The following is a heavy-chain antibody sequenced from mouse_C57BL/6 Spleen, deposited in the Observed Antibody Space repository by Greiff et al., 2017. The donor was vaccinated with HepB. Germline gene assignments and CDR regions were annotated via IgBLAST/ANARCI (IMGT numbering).Heavy chain of an antibody. D-gene: IGHD3-2*01. CDR3: SRDSSFYEFAY. CDR1: GYTFTSYW. CDR2: IYPGNSDT. V-gene: IGHV1-5*01. J-gene: IGHJ3*01. Sequence: EVQLQQSGTVLARPGASVKMSCKTSGYTFTSYWMHWVKQRPGQGLEWIGAIYPGNSDTSYNQKFKGKAKLTAVKSASTAYMVLSSLTHADSSVYYCSRDSSFYEFAYWGQGTLVTVSA.